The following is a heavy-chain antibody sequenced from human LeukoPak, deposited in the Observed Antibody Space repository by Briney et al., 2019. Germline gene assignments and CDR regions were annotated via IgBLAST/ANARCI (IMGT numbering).Heavy chain of an antibody. J-gene: IGHJ4*02. Sequence: ASVKVSCKASGYTFTSYGISWVRQAPGQGLEWMGWISAYNGNTNYAQKLQGRVTMTTDTSTSTAYMELRSLRSDDTAVYYCIVGATTMGFRGAFEYWGQGTLVTVSS. CDR2: ISAYNGNT. CDR3: IVGATTMGFRGAFEY. CDR1: GYTFTSYG. V-gene: IGHV1-18*01. D-gene: IGHD1-26*01.